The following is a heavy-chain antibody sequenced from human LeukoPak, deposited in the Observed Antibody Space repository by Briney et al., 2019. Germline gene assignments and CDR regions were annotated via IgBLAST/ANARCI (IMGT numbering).Heavy chain of an antibody. CDR1: GFTFSSYE. D-gene: IGHD6-13*01. J-gene: IGHJ4*02. CDR2: IWNDGSYK. CDR3: AKVVQYTASTGTGLDY. Sequence: PGGSLRLSCAASGFTFSSYEMNWVRQAPGKGLDWVAVIWNDGSYKYYADPVKGRFTISRDNPKNTLYLQMNSLRAEDTAIYYCAKVVQYTASTGTGLDYWGQGTLVTVSS. V-gene: IGHV3-33*06.